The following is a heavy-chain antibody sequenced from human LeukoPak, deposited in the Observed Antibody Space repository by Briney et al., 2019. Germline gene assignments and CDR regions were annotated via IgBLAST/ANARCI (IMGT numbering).Heavy chain of an antibody. CDR3: ARAPITMVRRVICYYGMDV. Sequence: LEASVKVSCKASGYTFTSYAMHWVRQAPGQRLEWMGWINAGNGNTKYSQKFQGRVTITRDTSASTAYMELSSLRSEDTAVYYCARAPITMVRRVICYYGMDVWGKGTTVTVSS. V-gene: IGHV1-3*01. CDR2: INAGNGNT. CDR1: GYTFTSYA. D-gene: IGHD3-10*01. J-gene: IGHJ6*04.